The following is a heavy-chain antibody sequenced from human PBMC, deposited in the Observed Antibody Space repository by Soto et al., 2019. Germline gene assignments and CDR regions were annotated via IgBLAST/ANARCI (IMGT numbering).Heavy chain of an antibody. Sequence: EVQLLESGGGLVQPGGSLRLSCAASGFTFSSYAMSWVRQAPGQGLEWVSAISGSGGSTYYADSVKGRFTISRDNSKNTLYLQMNSLRAEDTAVYYCAKPSSGWYSYFQHWGQGTLVTVSS. CDR3: AKPSSGWYSYFQH. J-gene: IGHJ1*01. D-gene: IGHD6-19*01. V-gene: IGHV3-23*01. CDR1: GFTFSSYA. CDR2: ISGSGGST.